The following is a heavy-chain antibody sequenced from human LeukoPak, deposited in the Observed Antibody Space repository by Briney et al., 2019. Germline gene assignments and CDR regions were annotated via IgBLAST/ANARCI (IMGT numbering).Heavy chain of an antibody. J-gene: IGHJ4*02. V-gene: IGHV1-2*02. CDR2: INPNSGGT. CDR3: ARSRIYYYDSGGHKGPFDY. D-gene: IGHD3-22*01. Sequence: ASVKVSCKASGYTFTGYYMHWVRQAPGQGLEWMGWINPNSGGTNYAQKFQGRVTMTRDTSINTAYMELSRLRSDDTAVYYCARSRIYYYDSGGHKGPFDYWGQGTLVTVSS. CDR1: GYTFTGYY.